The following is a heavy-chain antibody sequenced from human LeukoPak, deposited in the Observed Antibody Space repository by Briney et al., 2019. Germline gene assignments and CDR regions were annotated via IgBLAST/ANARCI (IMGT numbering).Heavy chain of an antibody. D-gene: IGHD3-22*01. V-gene: IGHV3-23*01. CDR3: AKERDSRGYFDY. J-gene: IGHJ4*02. CDR2: ISGSGGST. CDR1: GFTFSTYA. Sequence: PGGSLRLSCAVSGFTFSTYAMSWVRQAPGKGLEWVSAISGSGGSTYYADSVKGRFTISRDNSKNTLSLQMNSLRAEDTAVFYCAKERDSRGYFDYWGQGTLVTVSS.